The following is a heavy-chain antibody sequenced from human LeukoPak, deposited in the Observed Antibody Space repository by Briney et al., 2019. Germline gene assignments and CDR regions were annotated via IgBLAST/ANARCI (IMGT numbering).Heavy chain of an antibody. Sequence: GGSLRLSCAASGFTFSSYAMIWVRQAPGKGLEGVAAICGGGGSTFHTDSVKGRYTISRDNSKNTLYLQLNSLRAEATAVYYSAKDSTAVSLTIFLVSGLEFWGQGILVTVSS. CDR3: AKDSTAVSLTIFLVSGLEF. D-gene: IGHD3-9*01. CDR1: GFTFSSYA. J-gene: IGHJ4*02. CDR2: ICGGGGST. V-gene: IGHV3-23*01.